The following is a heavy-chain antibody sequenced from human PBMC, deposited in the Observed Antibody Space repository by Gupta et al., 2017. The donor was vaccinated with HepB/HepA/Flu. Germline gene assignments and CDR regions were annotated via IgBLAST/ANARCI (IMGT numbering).Heavy chain of an antibody. CDR1: GDSISDFIYY. V-gene: IGHV4-39*01. D-gene: IGHD2-21*01. CDR2: VYNSVST. Sequence: HLQLQESGPRLVKPSETLSLTCTVSGDSISDFIYYWGWIRQPPGKGLEWIGSVYNSVSTHYNPSLRGRISIGIDTSKNEFSLNLNSVTAADTAVYFCARNSSDMTSRSKFPVDVWGQGTLVTVSS. J-gene: IGHJ4*02. CDR3: ARNSSDMTSRSKFPVDV.